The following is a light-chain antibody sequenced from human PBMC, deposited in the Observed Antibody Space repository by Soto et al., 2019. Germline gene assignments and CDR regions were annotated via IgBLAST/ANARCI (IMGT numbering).Light chain of an antibody. Sequence: DIQMTQSPSSLSASVGDRVTITCRASQGISNHLAWFQQKPGKAPKSLIYAASSLQSGVPSQFSGSGSGKYFTLTNSSLQPEDFATYYCQQYNSYPFTFGPGTKVDIK. CDR1: QGISNH. J-gene: IGKJ3*01. V-gene: IGKV1-16*02. CDR2: AAS. CDR3: QQYNSYPFT.